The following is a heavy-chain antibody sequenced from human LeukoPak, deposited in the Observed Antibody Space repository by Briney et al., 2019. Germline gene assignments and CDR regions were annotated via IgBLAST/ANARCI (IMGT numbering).Heavy chain of an antibody. CDR2: IKQDGSEK. V-gene: IGHV3-7*01. D-gene: IGHD2-15*01. J-gene: IGHJ6*02. CDR1: GFTFSSYW. CDR3: ARAYCSGGSCHSFGMDV. Sequence: GGSLRLSCTASGFTFSSYWMSWVRQAPGKGLEWVANIKQDGSEKYYVDSVKGRFTISRDNAKNSLYLQMNSLRAEDTAVYYCARAYCSGGSCHSFGMDVWGQGTTVTVSS.